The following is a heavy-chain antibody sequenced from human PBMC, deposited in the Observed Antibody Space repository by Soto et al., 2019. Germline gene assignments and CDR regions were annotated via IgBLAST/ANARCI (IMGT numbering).Heavy chain of an antibody. V-gene: IGHV1-18*04. D-gene: IGHD2-2*01. CDR2: ISAYNGNT. J-gene: IGHJ5*02. Sequence: QVQLVQSGAEVKKPGASVKVSCKASGYTFTSYGISWVRQAPGQGLEWMGWISAYNGNTNYAQKLQDRVTMTTDTSTSTAYMELRSLRSDYTAVYYCARDWFHSTSTERFDPWGQGTLVTVSS. CDR1: GYTFTSYG. CDR3: ARDWFHSTSTERFDP.